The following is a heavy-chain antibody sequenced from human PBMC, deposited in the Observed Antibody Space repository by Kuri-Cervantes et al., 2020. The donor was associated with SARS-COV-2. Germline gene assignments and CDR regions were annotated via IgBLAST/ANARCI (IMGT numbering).Heavy chain of an antibody. CDR2: ISSSSSYI. Sequence: GGSLRLSCAASGFTFSSYSMNWVRQAPGKGLEWVSSISSSSSYIYYADSVKGRFTISRDNAKNSLYLQMNSLRAEDTAVYYCARVKDHPYGSGSRCYYYMDVWGKGTTVTVSS. CDR1: GFTFSSYS. J-gene: IGHJ6*03. D-gene: IGHD3-10*01. CDR3: ARVKDHPYGSGSRCYYYMDV. V-gene: IGHV3-21*01.